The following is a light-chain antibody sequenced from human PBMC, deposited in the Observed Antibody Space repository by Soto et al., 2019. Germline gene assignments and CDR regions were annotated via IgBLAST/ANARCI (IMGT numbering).Light chain of an antibody. CDR1: HSVSSN. Sequence: EIQTTQSPVTLSVTRGERAIVNCAASHSVSSNVSWYRRKPGQPPRLLVDGATSRVSGVPSRFSGSGSGTSVTLTISRPLSEDCAFYWCQQYESWPHTYGQGTQL. CDR2: GAT. CDR3: QQYESWPHT. J-gene: IGKJ2*01. V-gene: IGKV3-15*01.